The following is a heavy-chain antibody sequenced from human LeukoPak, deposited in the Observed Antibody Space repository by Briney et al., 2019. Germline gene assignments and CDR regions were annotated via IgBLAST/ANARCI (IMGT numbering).Heavy chain of an antibody. CDR1: GFTFRDYN. D-gene: IGHD6-19*01. J-gene: IGHJ4*02. CDR2: INTGGGSI. V-gene: IGHV3-11*04. Sequence: GGSLRLSCGASGFTFRDYNMSWIRQAPGKGLEYISYINTGGGSIYYAGSVKGRFTISRDNAKNSLYLQMNNVRAEDTAVYYCARFETVAAKPLEYWGQGALVTVSS. CDR3: ARFETVAAKPLEY.